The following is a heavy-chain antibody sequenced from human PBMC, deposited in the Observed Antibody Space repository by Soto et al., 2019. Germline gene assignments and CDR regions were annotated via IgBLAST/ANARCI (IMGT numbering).Heavy chain of an antibody. Sequence: SGPTLVNPTQTLTLTCTFSGFSLSTSGMCVSWIRQPPGKALEWLARIDWGGDKYYSISLKTRLTISKDTSKNQVVLTMTNMDPVDTATYYCARIGYSNYVDYYYGMDVWGQGTTVTVSS. V-gene: IGHV2-70*11. CDR3: ARIGYSNYVDYYYGMDV. D-gene: IGHD4-4*01. CDR2: IDWGGDK. J-gene: IGHJ6*02. CDR1: GFSLSTSGMC.